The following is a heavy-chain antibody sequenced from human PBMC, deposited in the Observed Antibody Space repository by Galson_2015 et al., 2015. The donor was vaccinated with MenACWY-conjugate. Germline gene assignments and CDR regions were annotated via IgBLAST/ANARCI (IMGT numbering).Heavy chain of an antibody. CDR2: ISYDGSNK. Sequence: SLRLSCAASGFTFSSYAMHWVRQAPGKGLEWVAVISYDGSNKYYADSVKGRFTISRDNSKNTLYLQMNSLRAEDTAVYYCAREKVHFDYWGQGTLVTVSS. V-gene: IGHV3-30*04. J-gene: IGHJ4*02. CDR1: GFTFSSYA. D-gene: IGHD1-1*01. CDR3: AREKVHFDY.